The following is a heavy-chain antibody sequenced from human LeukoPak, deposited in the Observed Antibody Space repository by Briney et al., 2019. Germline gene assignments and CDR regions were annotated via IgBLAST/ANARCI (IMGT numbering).Heavy chain of an antibody. V-gene: IGHV4-59*01. CDR3: ARVSGSYWSHFDS. CDR1: GGSISSYY. J-gene: IGHJ4*02. CDR2: IYYSGST. D-gene: IGHD1-26*01. Sequence: PSETLSLTCTVSGGSISSYYWSWIRQPPGKGLEWIGYIYYSGSTNYNPSLKSRVTISVDTSKNQFSLKLSSVTAADTAVYYCARVSGSYWSHFDSWGQGTLVTVSS.